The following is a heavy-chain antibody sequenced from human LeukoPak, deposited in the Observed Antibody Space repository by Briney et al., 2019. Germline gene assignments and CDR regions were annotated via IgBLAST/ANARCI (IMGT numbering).Heavy chain of an antibody. CDR1: GGAISTYS. V-gene: IGHV4-59*01. J-gene: IGHJ3*01. CDR3: ARSKDILLGDSDAFDL. CDR2: ISERGDS. D-gene: IGHD2-21*01. Sequence: PSETLSLTCTVSGGAISTYSWSWIRQPPGNVLEWNGYISERGDSNSNPSLKRRVTMSVDTSKNQFSLKLSSVTAADTAVYYCARSKDILLGDSDAFDLWGRGTTVTVSS.